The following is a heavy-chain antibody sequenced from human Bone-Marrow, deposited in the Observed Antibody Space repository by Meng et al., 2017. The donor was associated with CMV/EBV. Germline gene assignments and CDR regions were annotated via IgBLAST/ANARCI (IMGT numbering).Heavy chain of an antibody. D-gene: IGHD2-15*01. CDR3: ARVYCSGGSCSLDY. CDR1: GFTFDDYG. Sequence: GESLKISCAASGFTFDDYGMSWVRQAPGKGLEWVSGINSDGSSTSYADSVKGRFTISRDNAKNTLYLQMNSLRAEDTAVYYCARVYCSGGSCSLDYWGQGTLVTVAS. V-gene: IGHV3-74*01. CDR2: INSDGSST. J-gene: IGHJ4*02.